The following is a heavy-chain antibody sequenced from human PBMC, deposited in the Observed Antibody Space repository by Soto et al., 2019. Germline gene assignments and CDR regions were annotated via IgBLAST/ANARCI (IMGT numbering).Heavy chain of an antibody. J-gene: IGHJ6*02. Sequence: RASVKVSCKASGYTFTSYGITWVRQAPGQGLEWMGWISVYNGNTNYASRFQGRVTMTTDTSTSTAYMELRSLSSDDTAVYYCARDGRMLYHVWGQGTTVTVSS. V-gene: IGHV1-18*01. D-gene: IGHD2-15*01. CDR3: ARDGRMLYHV. CDR1: GYTFTSYG. CDR2: ISVYNGNT.